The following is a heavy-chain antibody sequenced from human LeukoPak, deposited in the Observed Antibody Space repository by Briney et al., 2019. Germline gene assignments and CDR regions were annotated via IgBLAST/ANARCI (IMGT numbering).Heavy chain of an antibody. CDR1: GGSISSDSYY. D-gene: IGHD6-19*01. J-gene: IGHJ6*02. CDR3: ARHFSNGWVYYYGMDV. V-gene: IGHV4-39*01. CDR2: IYYSGST. Sequence: SETLSLTCTVSGGSISSDSYYWGWIRQPPGKGLQWIGSIYYSGSTYYSSSLKSRVTMSVDTSKNQFSLKLSSVTAADTAVYYCARHFSNGWVYYYGMDVWGQGTTVTGSS.